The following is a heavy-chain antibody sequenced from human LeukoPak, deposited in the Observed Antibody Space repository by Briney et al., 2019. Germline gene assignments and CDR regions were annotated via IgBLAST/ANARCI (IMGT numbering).Heavy chain of an antibody. V-gene: IGHV1-46*01. D-gene: IGHD4-11*01. CDR3: ASNYGHDAFDI. Sequence: GASVEVSCKASGYTFTSYYMHWVRQAPGQGLEWMGIINPSGGSTSYAQKFQGRVTMTRDTSTSTVYMELSSLRSEGTAVYYCASNYGHDAFDIWGQGTMVTVSS. CDR1: GYTFTSYY. CDR2: INPSGGST. J-gene: IGHJ3*02.